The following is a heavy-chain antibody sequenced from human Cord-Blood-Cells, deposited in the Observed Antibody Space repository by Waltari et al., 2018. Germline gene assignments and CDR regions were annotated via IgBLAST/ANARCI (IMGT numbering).Heavy chain of an antibody. V-gene: IGHV1-69*01. CDR2: IIPIFGTA. J-gene: IGHJ4*02. D-gene: IGHD2-15*01. CDR3: ASEDSGYCSGGSCYYFDY. Sequence: QVQLVQSGAEVKKPGSSVKVSCKASGGTFSSYAISWVRQAPGQGLGWMGGIIPIFGTANYAQKFQGRVTITADEPTSTAYMELSSLRSEDTAVYYFASEDSGYCSGGSCYYFDYWGQGTLVTVSS. CDR1: GGTFSSYA.